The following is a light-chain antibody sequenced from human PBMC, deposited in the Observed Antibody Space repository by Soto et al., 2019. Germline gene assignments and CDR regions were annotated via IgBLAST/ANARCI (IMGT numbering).Light chain of an antibody. Sequence: DIQMTQSPSTLSASVGDRVTITCRASQSISGWLAWYQQKPGQAPKLLIYKASSLESGVPSRFSGSGSGTEFPLTISSLQPDDFETYFCQQYNSPWTFGQGTKVEIK. V-gene: IGKV1-5*03. CDR3: QQYNSPWT. J-gene: IGKJ1*01. CDR2: KAS. CDR1: QSISGW.